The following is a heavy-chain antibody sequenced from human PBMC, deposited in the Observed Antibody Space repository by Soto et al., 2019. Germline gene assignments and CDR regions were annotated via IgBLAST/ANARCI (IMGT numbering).Heavy chain of an antibody. J-gene: IGHJ4*02. CDR1: GGTFSSYA. CDR2: IIPIFGTA. D-gene: IGHD5-18*01. CDR3: ARDSEAHSYGFGY. V-gene: IGHV1-69*13. Sequence: SVKVSCKASGGTFSSYAISWVRQAPGQGLEWMGGIIPIFGTANYAQKFQGRVTITADESTGTAYMELSSLRSEDTAVYYCARDSEAHSYGFGYWGQGTLVTVSS.